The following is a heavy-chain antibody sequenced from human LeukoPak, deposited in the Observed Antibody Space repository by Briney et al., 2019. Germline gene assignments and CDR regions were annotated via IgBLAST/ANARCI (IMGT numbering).Heavy chain of an antibody. V-gene: IGHV3-48*04. J-gene: IGHJ4*02. CDR3: ARGYDILTGYLDY. CDR1: GFTFSSYA. Sequence: GGSLRLSCAASGFTFSSYAMTWVRQAPGKGLEWVSYISSSSSTIYYADSVKGRFTISRDNAKNSLYLQMNSLRAEDTAVYYCARGYDILTGYLDYWGQGTLVTVSS. D-gene: IGHD3-9*01. CDR2: ISSSSSTI.